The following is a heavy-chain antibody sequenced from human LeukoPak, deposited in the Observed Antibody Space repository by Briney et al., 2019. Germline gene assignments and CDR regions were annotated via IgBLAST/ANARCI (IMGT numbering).Heavy chain of an antibody. CDR2: IYYSGST. D-gene: IGHD3-3*01. V-gene: IGHV4-31*03. J-gene: IGHJ4*02. Sequence: SQTLSLTCTVSGGSISSDGYYWGWIRQHPGKGLEWIGHIYYSGSTYYNPSLKSRVTISVDTSTNQFSLKLTSVTAADTAVYYCARSRSGYYGDVDYWGQGTLVTVSS. CDR1: GGSISSDGYY. CDR3: ARSRSGYYGDVDY.